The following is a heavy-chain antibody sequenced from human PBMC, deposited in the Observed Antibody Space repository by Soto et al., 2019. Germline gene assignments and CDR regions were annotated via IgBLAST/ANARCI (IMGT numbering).Heavy chain of an antibody. D-gene: IGHD6-13*01. V-gene: IGHV3-9*01. J-gene: IGHJ1*01. CDR1: DFTFEVIP. CDR3: VKDESINWYSGHFRH. Sequence: EVQLVESGGGLVQPGRSLGPSFPPSDFTFEVIPMHGAGQVPGKGLEWVSGINWNSGSIGYGDSVKGRFAISRDNAKNSLHLQMNSLSAEDTAFYYCVKDESINWYSGHFRHWGQGTLVTVSS. CDR2: INWNSGSI.